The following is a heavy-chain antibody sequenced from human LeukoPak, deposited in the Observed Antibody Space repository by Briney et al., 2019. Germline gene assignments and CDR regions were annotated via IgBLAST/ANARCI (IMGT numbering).Heavy chain of an antibody. Sequence: PSETLSLTCTVSGGSISSSAYSWNWIRQPPGKGLEWIGSIYYSGSTYYNPSLKSRVTISVDTSKNHFSLRLTSVTAADTAVYFCAGRLVWGQGTLVTVS. V-gene: IGHV4-39*02. CDR1: GGSISSSAYS. CDR3: AGRLV. J-gene: IGHJ4*02. CDR2: IYYSGST. D-gene: IGHD4-11*01.